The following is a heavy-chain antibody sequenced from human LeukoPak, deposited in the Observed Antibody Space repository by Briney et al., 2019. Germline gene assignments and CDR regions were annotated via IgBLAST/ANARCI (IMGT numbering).Heavy chain of an antibody. CDR1: GGTFSSYA. V-gene: IGHV1-69*13. J-gene: IGHJ4*02. D-gene: IGHD3-3*01. Sequence: ASVKVSCKAPGGTFSSYAISWVRQAPGQGLEWMGGIIPIFGTASYAQKFQGRVTITADESTSTAYMELSSLRSEDTAVYYCARGQSAYDFWSGYYTKYYFDYWGQGTLVTVSS. CDR3: ARGQSAYDFWSGYYTKYYFDY. CDR2: IIPIFGTA.